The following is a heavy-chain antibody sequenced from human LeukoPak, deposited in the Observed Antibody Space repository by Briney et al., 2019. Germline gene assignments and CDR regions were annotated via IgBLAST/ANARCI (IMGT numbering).Heavy chain of an antibody. V-gene: IGHV4-39*01. Sequence: SETLSLTCTVSDDSISRSSYSWGWIRPPPGKGLEWIGSISYSRSTYYNPSLRSRVIISVGTAKNQFSLKLSSVTAADTAVYYCARHGVTVTVVITTTTFDYWDQGTLVTVSS. D-gene: IGHD3-10*01. CDR2: ISYSRST. CDR3: ARHGVTVTVVITTTTFDY. CDR1: DDSISRSSYS. J-gene: IGHJ4*02.